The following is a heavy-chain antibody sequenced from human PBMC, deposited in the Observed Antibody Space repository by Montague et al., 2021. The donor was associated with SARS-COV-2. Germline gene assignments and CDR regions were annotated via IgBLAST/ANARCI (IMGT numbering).Heavy chain of an antibody. J-gene: IGHJ4*02. CDR1: GGSISGYY. CDR2: IYNSGST. CDR3: VRDQGRSNWNYPDY. Sequence: SETLSLTCTVSGGSISGYYWSWFRQSSGKGLEWIGHIYNSGSTSXNPSLKSRVTMSVDTSKNQFSLKLSSVTDADTAVYYCVRDQGRSNWNYPDYWGQGTLVTVSS. D-gene: IGHD1-20*01. V-gene: IGHV4-4*07.